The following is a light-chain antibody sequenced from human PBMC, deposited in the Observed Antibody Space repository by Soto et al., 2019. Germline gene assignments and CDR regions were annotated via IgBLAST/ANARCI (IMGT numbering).Light chain of an antibody. J-gene: IGKJ1*01. CDR3: QQYTEWPTWT. CDR2: AAS. V-gene: IGKV3-15*01. Sequence: IVMSQSPATLSVSPGERASLSCRASHSVSSNLAWYQQKPGQAPRLLIYAASTRATGIPTRFSGSGSGTEFTLTISSLQSEDFAVYYCQQYTEWPTWTFGQGTKVEIK. CDR1: HSVSSN.